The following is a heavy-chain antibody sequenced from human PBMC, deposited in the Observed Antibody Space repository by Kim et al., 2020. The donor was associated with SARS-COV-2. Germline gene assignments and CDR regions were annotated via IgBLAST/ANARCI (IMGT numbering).Heavy chain of an antibody. Sequence: ASVKVSCKASGYTFTSYDINWVRQATGQGLEWMGWMNPNSGNTGYAQKFQGRVTMTRNTSISTAYMELSSLRSEDTAVYYCARGQGNGLYYYYYYMDVWGKGTPVTVSS. CDR1: GYTFTSYD. V-gene: IGHV1-8*01. CDR3: ARGQGNGLYYYYYYMDV. D-gene: IGHD2-8*01. J-gene: IGHJ6*03. CDR2: MNPNSGNT.